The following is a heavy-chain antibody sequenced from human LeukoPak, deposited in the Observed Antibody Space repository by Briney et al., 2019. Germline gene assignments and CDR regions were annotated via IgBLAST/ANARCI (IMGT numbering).Heavy chain of an antibody. Sequence: GGSLGLSCAASGFTFSSYSMNWVRQAPGKGLEWISYISSSSSAIYYADSVKGRFTISRDNAKNSLYLQMNSLRDEDTAVYYCVRDRFYSFDYWGQGTLVTVSS. CDR1: GFTFSSYS. V-gene: IGHV3-48*02. J-gene: IGHJ4*02. CDR3: VRDRFYSFDY. CDR2: ISSSSSAI.